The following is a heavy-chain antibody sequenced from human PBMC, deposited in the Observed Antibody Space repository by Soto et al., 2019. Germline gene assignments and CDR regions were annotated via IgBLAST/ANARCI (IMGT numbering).Heavy chain of an antibody. CDR3: ARRYGSCFDF. D-gene: IGHD1-26*01. J-gene: IGHJ4*02. V-gene: IGHV4-59*01. CDR1: GGSISSYY. Sequence: QVQLQESGPGLVKPSETLSLTCTVSGGSISSYYWSWIRQPPGKGLEWIGYIYYSGSTNYNPSLKGRVTLSVDTSKNQFPLKLSSVTAADTAVYYCARRYGSCFDFWGQGTLVTVSS. CDR2: IYYSGST.